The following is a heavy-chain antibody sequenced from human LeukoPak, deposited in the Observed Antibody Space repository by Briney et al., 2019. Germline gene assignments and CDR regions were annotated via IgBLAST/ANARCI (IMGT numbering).Heavy chain of an antibody. CDR3: ARLRSNYYQSPGYFDN. Sequence: PWETLSLTCVVSGGSISSSSYYWAWIRQPPGKGLEWLGCIYHSGSTYYSPSLKSRLTMSVDTSKNQFSLKLSSLTAADTAVYYCARLRSNYYQSPGYFDNWGQGTLVTVSS. J-gene: IGHJ4*02. CDR1: GGSISSSSYY. CDR2: IYHSGST. V-gene: IGHV4-39*01. D-gene: IGHD3-10*01.